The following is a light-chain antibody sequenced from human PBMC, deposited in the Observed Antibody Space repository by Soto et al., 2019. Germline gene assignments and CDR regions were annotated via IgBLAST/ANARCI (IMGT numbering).Light chain of an antibody. CDR2: DDS. V-gene: IGLV3-21*02. CDR3: QVWDSSSDHVV. Sequence: SYELTQPPSVSVAPGQTARITCGGNNIGSKSVHWYQQKPGQAPVLVVNDDSDRPSGIPERVSGSKSRNTATLTVSRVEAGDEADFYCQVWDSSSDHVVFGGGTKVTVL. J-gene: IGLJ2*01. CDR1: NIGSKS.